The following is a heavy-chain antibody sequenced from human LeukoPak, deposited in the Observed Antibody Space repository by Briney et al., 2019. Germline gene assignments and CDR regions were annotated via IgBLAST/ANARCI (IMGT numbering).Heavy chain of an antibody. D-gene: IGHD2-15*01. CDR2: ISGTGLST. CDR3: AKQLGYCSDGSCYFPY. J-gene: IGHJ4*02. CDR1: GFTLGSFG. V-gene: IGHV3-23*01. Sequence: GGSLRLSCAASGFTLGSFGVSWVRQAPGKGLEWVSFISGTGLSTYYADSVKGRFTISRDNSKSTLFMQMSSLRVEDTAVYYCAKQLGYCSDGSCYFPYWGQGTLVTVSS.